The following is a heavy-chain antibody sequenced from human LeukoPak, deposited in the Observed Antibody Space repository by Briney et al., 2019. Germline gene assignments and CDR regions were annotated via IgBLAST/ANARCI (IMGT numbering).Heavy chain of an antibody. CDR1: GFTFDDYA. J-gene: IGHJ4*02. CDR2: ISSSSSYI. D-gene: IGHD1-26*01. Sequence: GGSLRLSCAASGFTFDDYAMHWVRQAPGKGLEWVSSISSSSSYIYYADSVKGRFTISRDNAKNSLYLQMIGLRAEDTAVYYCARDLSVGAKPDLGFDYWGQGTLVTVSS. V-gene: IGHV3-21*01. CDR3: ARDLSVGAKPDLGFDY.